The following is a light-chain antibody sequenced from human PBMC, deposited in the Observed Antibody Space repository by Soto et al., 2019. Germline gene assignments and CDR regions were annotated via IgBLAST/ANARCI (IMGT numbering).Light chain of an antibody. J-gene: IGKJ1*01. Sequence: DIPMTQSPSTLSGTVGDRVTITCRASQTISSWLAWYQQKPGKAPKLLIYKASTLKSGVPSRFSGSGSGTEFTLTISSLQPDDFATYYCQQYTNYPWTFGQGTKVDIK. V-gene: IGKV1-5*03. CDR2: KAS. CDR3: QQYTNYPWT. CDR1: QTISSW.